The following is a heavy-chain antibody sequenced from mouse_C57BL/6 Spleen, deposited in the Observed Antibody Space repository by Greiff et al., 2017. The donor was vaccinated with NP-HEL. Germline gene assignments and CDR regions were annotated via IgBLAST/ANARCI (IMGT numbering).Heavy chain of an antibody. V-gene: IGHV1-75*01. J-gene: IGHJ3*01. Sequence: VKLMESGPELVKPGASVKISCKASGYTFTVYYINWVKQRPGQGLEWIGWIFPGSGSTYYNEKFKGKATLTVDKSSSTAYMLLSSLTSEDSAVYFCARSRGTAQATLFAYWGQGTLVTVSA. CDR1: GYTFTVYY. CDR3: ARSRGTAQATLFAY. D-gene: IGHD3-2*02. CDR2: IFPGSGST.